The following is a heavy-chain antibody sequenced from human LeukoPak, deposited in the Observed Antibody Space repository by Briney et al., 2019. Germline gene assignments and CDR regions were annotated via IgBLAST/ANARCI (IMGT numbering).Heavy chain of an antibody. Sequence: PSQTLSLTCTVSGGSISSGSYYWSWIRQPAGKGLEWIGRIYTSGSTNYNPSLKSRVTISVVTSKNQFSLKLSSVTAADTAVYYCAREARIAAAGQTPYYFDYWGQGTLVTVSS. D-gene: IGHD6-13*01. CDR3: AREARIAAAGQTPYYFDY. J-gene: IGHJ4*02. CDR1: GGSISSGSYY. CDR2: IYTSGST. V-gene: IGHV4-61*02.